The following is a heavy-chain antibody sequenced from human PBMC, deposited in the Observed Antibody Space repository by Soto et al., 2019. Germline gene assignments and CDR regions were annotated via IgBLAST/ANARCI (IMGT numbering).Heavy chain of an antibody. D-gene: IGHD5-18*01. CDR1: GFTFGSHA. J-gene: IGHJ4*02. CDR3: ARDRGIYVDTDTLDY. V-gene: IGHV3-23*01. Sequence: EVQLLESGGGLVQPGGSLRLSCAASGFTFGSHAMSWVRQAPGKGLEWVSGIRGGGDRTHYSDSMKGRLTVSRDNSKSKLYLQMNRLRVEDTAVYYCARDRGIYVDTDTLDYWGRGTLVTVSS. CDR2: IRGGGDRT.